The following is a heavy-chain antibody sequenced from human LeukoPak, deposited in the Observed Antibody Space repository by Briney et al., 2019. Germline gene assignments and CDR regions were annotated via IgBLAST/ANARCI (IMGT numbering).Heavy chain of an antibody. CDR2: ISGSGGST. CDR1: GFTFSRYA. J-gene: IGHJ4*02. D-gene: IGHD4-17*01. Sequence: PGGSLRLSCAASGFTFSRYAMSWVRQAPGKGLEWVSAISGSGGSTYYADSVKGRFTISRDNSKNTLYLQMNSLRAEDTAVYYCAKGPNDYGDYTLDYWGQGTLVTASS. CDR3: AKGPNDYGDYTLDY. V-gene: IGHV3-23*01.